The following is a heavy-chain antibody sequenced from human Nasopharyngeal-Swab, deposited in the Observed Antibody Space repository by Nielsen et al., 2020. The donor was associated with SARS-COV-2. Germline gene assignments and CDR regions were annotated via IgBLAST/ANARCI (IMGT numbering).Heavy chain of an antibody. J-gene: IGHJ4*02. CDR3: AKVRGGYSSSWYDY. V-gene: IGHV1-18*01. Sequence: VRQMPGKGLEWMGWISAYNGNTNYAQKLQGRVTMTTDTSTSTAYMELRSLRSDDTAVYYCAKVRGGYSSSWYDYWGQGTLVTVSS. D-gene: IGHD6-13*01. CDR2: ISAYNGNT.